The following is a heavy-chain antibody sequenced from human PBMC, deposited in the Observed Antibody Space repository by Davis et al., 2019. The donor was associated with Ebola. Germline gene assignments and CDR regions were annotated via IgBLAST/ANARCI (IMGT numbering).Heavy chain of an antibody. V-gene: IGHV3-30-3*01. CDR3: ARGVRVGGVEYYGMDV. CDR1: GFTFSSYA. J-gene: IGHJ6*04. CDR2: ISYDGSNE. Sequence: GESLKISCAASGFTFSSYAMDWVRQAPGKGLEWVALISYDGSNEHNADSVKGRFTISRDNSKNTLYLQMNSLRAEDTAVYYCARGVRVGGVEYYGMDVWGKGTTVTVSS. D-gene: IGHD1-26*01.